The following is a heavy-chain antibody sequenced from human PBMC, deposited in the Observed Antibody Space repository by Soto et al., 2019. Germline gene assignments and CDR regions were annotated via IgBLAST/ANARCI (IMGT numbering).Heavy chain of an antibody. CDR2: ITGSGGNT. CDR3: ALSGLRSSSSGDFDY. CDR1: GFTFSNYV. J-gene: IGHJ4*02. Sequence: EVQLLESGGSSVQQGESLRLSCAASGFTFSNYVMNWVRQAPGKGLEWVSSITGSGGNTYYADSVKGRFTMSRDNSKNTLSLQMNSLRAEDTAVYYCALSGLRSSSSGDFDYWGQGTLVTVSS. D-gene: IGHD6-13*01. V-gene: IGHV3-23*01.